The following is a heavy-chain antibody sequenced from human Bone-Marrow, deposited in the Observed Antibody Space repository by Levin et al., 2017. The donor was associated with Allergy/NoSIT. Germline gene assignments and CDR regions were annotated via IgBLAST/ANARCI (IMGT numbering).Heavy chain of an antibody. Sequence: SQTLSLTCTVSGDSLSSGPFYWSWIRQPAGKELEWIGRIYASGTNNYNPSLKNRVTISVDTSKNQFSLKLTSVTAADTAVYYWPKAGYTNWFDPWGQGTLVTVSS. V-gene: IGHV4-61*02. CDR1: GDSLSSGPFY. CDR3: PKAGYTNWFDP. J-gene: IGHJ5*02. CDR2: IYASGTN. D-gene: IGHD5-12*01.